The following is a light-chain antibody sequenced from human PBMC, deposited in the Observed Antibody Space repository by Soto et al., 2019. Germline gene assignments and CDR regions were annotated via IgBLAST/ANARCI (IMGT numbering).Light chain of an antibody. CDR1: LNVYTN. Sequence: MTQSPATLSVSPGETATPSCRAGLNVYTNLACYQHKPGQAPRLVLYGASTRATGVPARFSGSGSGTEFTLTISSLQSEDFAVYYCQQYNSWPPYTFGQGTKVDI. CDR3: QQYNSWPPYT. V-gene: IGKV3-15*01. CDR2: GAS. J-gene: IGKJ2*01.